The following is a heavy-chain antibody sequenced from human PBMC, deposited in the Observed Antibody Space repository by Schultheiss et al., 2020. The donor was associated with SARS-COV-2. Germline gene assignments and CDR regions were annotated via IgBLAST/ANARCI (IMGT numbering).Heavy chain of an antibody. V-gene: IGHV3-23*01. D-gene: IGHD2-21*02. CDR3: ARDRTYCGGDCQGLYYYYGMDV. J-gene: IGHJ6*02. CDR2: ISGSGGST. Sequence: GESLKISCAASGFTFSSYAMSWVRQAPGKGLEWVSAISGSGGSTYYADSVKGRFTISRDNAKNSLYLQMNSLRAEDTAVYYCARDRTYCGGDCQGLYYYYGMDVWGQGTTVTVSS. CDR1: GFTFSSYA.